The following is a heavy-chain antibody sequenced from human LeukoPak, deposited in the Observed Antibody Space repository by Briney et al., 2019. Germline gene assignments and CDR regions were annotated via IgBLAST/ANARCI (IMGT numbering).Heavy chain of an antibody. CDR3: ARHAAGPYYYYYYGMDV. Sequence: SETLSLTCTVSGGSISSYYWSWIRQPPGKGLEWIGYISYRGSTNYSPSLKSRVTISVDTSKNQFSLKLSSVTAADTAVYYCARHAAGPYYYYYYGMDVWGQGTTVTVSS. J-gene: IGHJ6*02. D-gene: IGHD2-15*01. CDR1: GGSISSYY. V-gene: IGHV4-59*08. CDR2: ISYRGST.